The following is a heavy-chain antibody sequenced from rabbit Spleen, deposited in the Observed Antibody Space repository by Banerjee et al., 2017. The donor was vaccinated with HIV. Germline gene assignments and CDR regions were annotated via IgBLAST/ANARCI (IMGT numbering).Heavy chain of an antibody. V-gene: IGHV1S40*01. Sequence: QQLEESGGDLVKPGASLTLTCTASGFSLSGGYNMCWVRQAPGKGLEWIACINIVTGKSVYASWAKGRFIMSRTSSTTVTLQMTSLTAADTATYFCARDLVAVIGWNFNLWGQGTLVTVS. CDR3: ARDLVAVIGWNFNL. CDR2: INIVTGKS. J-gene: IGHJ4*01. CDR1: GFSLSGGYN. D-gene: IGHD1-1*01.